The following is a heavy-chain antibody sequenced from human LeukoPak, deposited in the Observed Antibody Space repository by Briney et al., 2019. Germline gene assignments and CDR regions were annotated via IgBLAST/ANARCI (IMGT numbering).Heavy chain of an antibody. J-gene: IGHJ4*02. CDR3: AKESRARGTYYFDY. CDR2: ISGSGGSA. V-gene: IGHV3-23*01. Sequence: TGGSLRLSCAASGFTFSTYAMSWVRQAPGKGLEWVSGISGSGGSAYCADSVKGRFTISRDISKNTLYLQMNSLRAEDTAVYYCAKESRARGTYYFDYWGQGTLVTVSS. D-gene: IGHD1-14*01. CDR1: GFTFSTYA.